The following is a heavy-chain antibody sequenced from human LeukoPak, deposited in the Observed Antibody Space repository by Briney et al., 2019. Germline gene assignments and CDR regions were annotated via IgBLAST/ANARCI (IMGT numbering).Heavy chain of an antibody. CDR3: ARSLRDGITMVRGVIPPHGNWFDP. Sequence: SETLSLTCAVYGGSFSGYYWSWIRQPPGKGLEWIGEINHSGSTNYNPSLKSRVTISVDTSKNQFSLKLSSVTAADTAVYYCARSLRDGITMVRGVIPPHGNWFDPWGQGTLVTVSS. CDR1: GGSFSGYY. CDR2: INHSGST. D-gene: IGHD3-10*01. V-gene: IGHV4-34*01. J-gene: IGHJ5*02.